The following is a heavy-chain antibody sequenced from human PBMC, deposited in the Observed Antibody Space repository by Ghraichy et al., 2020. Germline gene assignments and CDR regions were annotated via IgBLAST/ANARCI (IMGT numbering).Heavy chain of an antibody. V-gene: IGHV4-59*01. J-gene: IGHJ5*02. CDR2: IYYSGST. D-gene: IGHD6-13*01. CDR3: ARAQWQQQLVNPWFDP. Sequence: SETLSLTCTVSGGSISSYYWSWIRQPPGKGLEWIGYIYYSGSTNYNPSLKSRVTISVDTSKNQFSLKLSYVTAADTAVYYCARAQWQQQLVNPWFDPWGQGTLVTVSS. CDR1: GGSISSYY.